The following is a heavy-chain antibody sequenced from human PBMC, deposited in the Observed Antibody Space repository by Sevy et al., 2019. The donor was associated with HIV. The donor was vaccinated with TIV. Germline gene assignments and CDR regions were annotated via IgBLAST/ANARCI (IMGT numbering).Heavy chain of an antibody. CDR3: ARETEKYSSSQLDY. J-gene: IGHJ4*02. Sequence: GGSLRLSCAASGFTFSSYAMHWVRQAPGKGLEWVAVISYDGSNKYYADSVKGRFTISRDNSKNTLNLQMNSLRAEDTAVYYCARETEKYSSSQLDYWGQGTLVTVSS. D-gene: IGHD6-13*01. CDR2: ISYDGSNK. V-gene: IGHV3-30-3*01. CDR1: GFTFSSYA.